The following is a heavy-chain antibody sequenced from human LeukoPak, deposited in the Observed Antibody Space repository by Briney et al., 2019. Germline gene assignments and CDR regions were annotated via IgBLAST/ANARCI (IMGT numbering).Heavy chain of an antibody. J-gene: IGHJ4*02. CDR2: INPNSGGT. V-gene: IGHV1-2*02. CDR1: GYTFNSYG. Sequence: ASVKVSCKASGYTFNSYGISWVRQAPGQGLEWMGWINPNSGGTNYAQKFQGRVTMTRDTSISTAYMELSRLRSDDTAVYYCARDKYQYYDSSGDLDYWGQGTLVTVSS. CDR3: ARDKYQYYDSSGDLDY. D-gene: IGHD3-22*01.